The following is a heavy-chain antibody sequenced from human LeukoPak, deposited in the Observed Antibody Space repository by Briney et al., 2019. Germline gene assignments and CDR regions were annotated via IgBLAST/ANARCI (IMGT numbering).Heavy chain of an antibody. Sequence: GGSLRLSCVASGFTFSSYWMTWVRQAPGKGLEWVANIKQDGSEKNYADSVMRRFSISRDNAESSLYLQMNSLRVEDTAVYYCARGPRTATPPQPGFYYCAMEVWGQGTTVTVSS. CDR2: IKQDGSEK. CDR1: GFTFSSYW. V-gene: IGHV3-7*01. CDR3: ARGPRTATPPQPGFYYCAMEV. D-gene: IGHD1-14*01. J-gene: IGHJ6*02.